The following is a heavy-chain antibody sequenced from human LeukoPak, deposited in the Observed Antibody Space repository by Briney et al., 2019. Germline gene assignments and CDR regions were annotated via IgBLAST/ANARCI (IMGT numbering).Heavy chain of an antibody. CDR1: GFTFNNFG. J-gene: IGHJ4*02. CDR3: ARDQVPGY. Sequence: GGSLRLSCAASGFTFNNFGMNWVREARGKGLEWISYISPSSSTTYYADSVRGRFTISRDNAKNSVYLQMNSLRAEDTAVYYCARDQVPGYWGQGTLVTVSS. V-gene: IGHV3-48*04. CDR2: ISPSSSTT.